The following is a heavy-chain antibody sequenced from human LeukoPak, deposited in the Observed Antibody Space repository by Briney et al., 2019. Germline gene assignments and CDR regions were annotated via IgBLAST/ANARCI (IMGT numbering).Heavy chain of an antibody. J-gene: IGHJ4*02. V-gene: IGHV3-21*03. D-gene: IGHD5-18*01. CDR1: GFTFSSYS. CDR3: ARAIGGNSYGYFPDY. Sequence: GGSLRLSCAASGFTFSSYSMNWVRQAPGKGLEWVSSISSSSSYIYYADSVKGRFTISRDNAKNSLYLQMNSLRAEDTAVYYCARAIGGNSYGYFPDYWGQGTLVTVSS. CDR2: ISSSSSYI.